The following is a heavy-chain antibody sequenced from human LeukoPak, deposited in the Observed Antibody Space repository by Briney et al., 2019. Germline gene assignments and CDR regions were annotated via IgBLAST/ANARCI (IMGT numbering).Heavy chain of an antibody. J-gene: IGHJ4*02. Sequence: GGSLRLSCAAPGFTFSSHWMNWVRQAPGKGLEWVANIKEDGSEKDYVDSVKGRFTISRDNAKNSLYLQMDSLRAEDTAVYYCARDRIGGEEYWGQGTLVTVSS. CDR3: ARDRIGGEEY. V-gene: IGHV3-7*01. CDR1: GFTFSSHW. CDR2: IKEDGSEK. D-gene: IGHD3-16*01.